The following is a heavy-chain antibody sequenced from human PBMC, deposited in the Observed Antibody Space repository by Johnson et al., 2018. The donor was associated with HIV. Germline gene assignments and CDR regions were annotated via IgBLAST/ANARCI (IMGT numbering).Heavy chain of an antibody. Sequence: VQLVESGGGVVQPGRSLRLSCAASGFTFSSYAMHWVRQAPGKGLEWVAVISYDGSNKYYAASVKGRFTISRDDSKSIAYLQMNSLKTEDTAVYYTAISSSWYGTLGAFDIWGQGTMVTVSS. CDR2: ISYDGSNK. CDR3: AISSSWYGTLGAFDI. J-gene: IGHJ3*02. V-gene: IGHV3-30*04. CDR1: GFTFSSYA. D-gene: IGHD6-13*01.